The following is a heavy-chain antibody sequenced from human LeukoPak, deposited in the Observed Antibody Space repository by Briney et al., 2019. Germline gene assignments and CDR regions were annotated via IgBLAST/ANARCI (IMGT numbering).Heavy chain of an antibody. Sequence: GGSLRLSCAASGFTFSSYSMNWVRQAPGKGLEWVSSISSSSSYIYYADSVKGRFTISRDNAKNSLYLQMNSLRAEDTAVYYCARNTHPYSSSWYVGFNFDYWGQGTRVTVSS. CDR3: ARNTHPYSSSWYVGFNFDY. CDR1: GFTFSSYS. V-gene: IGHV3-21*01. D-gene: IGHD6-13*01. J-gene: IGHJ4*02. CDR2: ISSSSSYI.